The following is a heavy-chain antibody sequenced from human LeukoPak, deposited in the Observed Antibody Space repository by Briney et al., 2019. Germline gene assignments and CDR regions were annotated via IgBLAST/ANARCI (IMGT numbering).Heavy chain of an antibody. CDR1: GGSISSGDSY. CDR2: IYYSGST. CDR3: ARGDSSGWYERDWFDP. D-gene: IGHD6-19*01. V-gene: IGHV4-61*08. Sequence: PSQTLSLTCTVSGGSISSGDSYWSWIRQPPGKGLEWIGYIYYSGSTNYNPSLKSRVTISVDTSKNQFSLNLSSVTAADTAVYYCARGDSSGWYERDWFDPWGQGTLVTVSS. J-gene: IGHJ5*02.